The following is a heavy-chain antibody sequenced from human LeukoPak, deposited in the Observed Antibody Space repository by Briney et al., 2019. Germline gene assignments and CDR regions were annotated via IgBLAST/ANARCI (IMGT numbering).Heavy chain of an antibody. V-gene: IGHV4-59*08. D-gene: IGHD2-21*01. CDR1: GGSINGSY. J-gene: IGHJ5*02. CDR3: AKHLALNWFNP. Sequence: SETLSLTRTVSGGSINGSYWSWIRQPPGKGLEWIGYIYSSGSTNSNPSLKSRVTISVDTSKNQFSLKLSSVTAADTAMYYCAKHLALNWFNPWGQGTLVTVSS. CDR2: IYSSGST.